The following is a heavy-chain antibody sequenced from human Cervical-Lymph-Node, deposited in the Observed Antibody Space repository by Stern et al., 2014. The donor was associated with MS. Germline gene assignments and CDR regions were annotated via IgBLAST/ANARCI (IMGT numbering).Heavy chain of an antibody. V-gene: IGHV3-30*03. Sequence: VQLVESGGGVVQPGRSLRLSCSPSGFAFSPYGMHWVRQAPGTGLWWVALISFDGAKTYYADSVKGRFTISRDNPKNTLYLQMKSLRGEDTAVYYCARGSDWYPLDYWGQGTLVTVSS. D-gene: IGHD6-19*01. J-gene: IGHJ4*02. CDR1: GFAFSPYG. CDR2: ISFDGAKT. CDR3: ARGSDWYPLDY.